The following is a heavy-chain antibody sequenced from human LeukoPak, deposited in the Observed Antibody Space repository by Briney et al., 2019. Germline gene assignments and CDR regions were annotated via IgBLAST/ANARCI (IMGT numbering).Heavy chain of an antibody. Sequence: PGGSLRLSCDASGFSISDYYMSWIRQSPGKGLEWISYITSGAGSTKYADSVKGRFTISRDEAKNSVALQLNSLRAEDTAVYYCTRERRGTYYAFESWGQGTLVTVSS. D-gene: IGHD3-16*01. V-gene: IGHV3-11*01. CDR2: ITSGAGST. CDR3: TRERRGTYYAFES. J-gene: IGHJ4*02. CDR1: GFSISDYY.